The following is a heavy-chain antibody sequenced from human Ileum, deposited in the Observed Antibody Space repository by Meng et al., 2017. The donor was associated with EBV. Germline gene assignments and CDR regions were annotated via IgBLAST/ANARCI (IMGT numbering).Heavy chain of an antibody. D-gene: IGHD6-19*01. CDR1: GFTFSNYG. CDR2: IWYDGSNK. J-gene: IGHJ4*02. V-gene: IGHV3-33*01. Sequence: VEWWGLGGGVVQPGTSLGLSCGAFGFTFSNYGMYGVRQAPGKGLEWVSVIWYDGSNKYYGDSVKGRFTVSRDNSKNTVSLQMNSLRVEDTAVYYCARLGSGWAADYWGQGTLVTVSS. CDR3: ARLGSGWAADY.